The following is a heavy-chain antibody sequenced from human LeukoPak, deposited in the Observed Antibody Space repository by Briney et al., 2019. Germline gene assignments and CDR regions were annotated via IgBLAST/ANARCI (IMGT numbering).Heavy chain of an antibody. V-gene: IGHV3-48*04. CDR3: AREGYYYYGMDV. Sequence: GGSLRLSCAASGFTFSSYSMNWVRQAPGKGLEWVSYISSSGSTIYYADSVKGRFTISRDNAKNSLYLQMNSLRAEDTAVYYCAREGYYYYGMDVWGQGTTVTVSS. CDR1: GFTFSSYS. CDR2: ISSSGSTI. J-gene: IGHJ6*02.